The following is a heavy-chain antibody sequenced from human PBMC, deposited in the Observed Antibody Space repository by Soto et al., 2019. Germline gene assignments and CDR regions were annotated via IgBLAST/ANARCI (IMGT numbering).Heavy chain of an antibody. J-gene: IGHJ6*02. Sequence: ASVKVSCKASGGTFSSYAISWVRQAPGQGLEWMGWISAYNGNTNYAQKLQGRVTMTTDTSTSTAYMELRSLRSDDTAVYYCARWSIGSSWYHANYYYYYGMDVWGQGTTVTVSS. CDR1: GGTFSSYA. CDR3: ARWSIGSSWYHANYYYYYGMDV. D-gene: IGHD6-13*01. CDR2: ISAYNGNT. V-gene: IGHV1-18*01.